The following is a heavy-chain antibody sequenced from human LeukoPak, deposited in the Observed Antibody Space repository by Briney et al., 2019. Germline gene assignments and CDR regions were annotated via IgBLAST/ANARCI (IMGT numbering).Heavy chain of an antibody. CDR1: GYTFTDYY. V-gene: IGHV1-2*02. Sequence: AASVTVSFKASGYTFTDYYMHWVRQAPGQGLEWMGWINPNSGGTNYAQKFQGRVTMTRDTSISTAYMELSRLRSDDTAVYYCARVGEYCSSTSCRYYYYYMDVWGKGTTVTVSS. CDR3: ARVGEYCSSTSCRYYYYYMDV. J-gene: IGHJ6*03. CDR2: INPNSGGT. D-gene: IGHD2-2*01.